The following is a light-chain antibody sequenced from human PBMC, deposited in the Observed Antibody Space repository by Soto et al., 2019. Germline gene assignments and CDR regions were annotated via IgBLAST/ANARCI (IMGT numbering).Light chain of an antibody. CDR3: VTWDDSLSIVV. V-gene: IGLV1-47*02. Sequence: QSVLTQPPSASRTPGQRVTIPCSGSSSDIGSNSVNWYQQLPGAAPRLLIYANDHRPSGVPDRFSASKSGTSASLAISGVRSEDEADYFCVTWDDSLSIVVFGGGTKVTVL. J-gene: IGLJ2*01. CDR2: AND. CDR1: SSDIGSNS.